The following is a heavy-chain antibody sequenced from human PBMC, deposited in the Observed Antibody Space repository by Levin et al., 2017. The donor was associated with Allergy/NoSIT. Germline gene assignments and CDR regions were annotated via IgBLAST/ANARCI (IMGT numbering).Heavy chain of an antibody. D-gene: IGHD1-14*01. CDR2: IKPDGSDK. CDR1: GFTFSRFW. V-gene: IGHV3-7*04. CDR3: ARDFDGRDY. Sequence: LSLTCAASGFTFSRFWMSWVRQAPGKGLEWVANIKPDGSDKHYADSVKGRFTISRDDAKSSLYLQMNNLRAEDTAVYYCARDFDGRDYWGQGTLVTVS. J-gene: IGHJ4*02.